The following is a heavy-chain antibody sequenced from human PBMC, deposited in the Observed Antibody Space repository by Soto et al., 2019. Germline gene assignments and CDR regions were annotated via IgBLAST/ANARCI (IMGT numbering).Heavy chain of an antibody. J-gene: IGHJ4*02. V-gene: IGHV4-39*01. D-gene: IGHD6-19*01. CDR3: ARIVGIRNSIGQRYYFDY. CDR2: IYYSGST. Sequence: ASETLSLTCTVSGGSISSSSYYWGWIRQPPGKGLEWIGSIYYSGSTYYNPSLKSRVTISVDTSKNQFSLKLSSVTAADTAVYYCARIVGIRNSIGQRYYFDYWGQGTLVTVSS. CDR1: GGSISSSSYY.